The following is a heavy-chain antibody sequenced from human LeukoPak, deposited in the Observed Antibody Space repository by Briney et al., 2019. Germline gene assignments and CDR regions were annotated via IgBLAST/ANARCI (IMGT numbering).Heavy chain of an antibody. J-gene: IGHJ3*01. CDR2: VDSSGNT. Sequence: SETLSLTCSVSVVSMNGYYWSWLRQSAGNRLEWIGHVDSSGNTNYNPSLESRVTMSVDTSKKQFSLKLTSVTAADMAVYFCARQFLVGSTFHAFDLWGQGTRVTVSS. CDR1: VVSMNGYY. D-gene: IGHD1-26*01. CDR3: ARQFLVGSTFHAFDL. V-gene: IGHV4-4*07.